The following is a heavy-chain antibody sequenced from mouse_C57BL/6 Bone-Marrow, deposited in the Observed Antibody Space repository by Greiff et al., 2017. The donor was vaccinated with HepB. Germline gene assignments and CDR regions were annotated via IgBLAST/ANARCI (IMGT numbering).Heavy chain of an antibody. Sequence: QVQLQQPGAELVKPGASVKLSCKASGYTFTSYWMHWVKQRPGQGLEWIGMIHPNSGSTNYNEKFKSKATLTVDKSSSTAYMQLSSLTSVDSAVYDCARSGGTWTRAMDYWGQGTSVTVSS. CDR1: GYTFTSYW. CDR3: ARSGGTWTRAMDY. D-gene: IGHD3-1*01. CDR2: IHPNSGST. J-gene: IGHJ4*01. V-gene: IGHV1-64*01.